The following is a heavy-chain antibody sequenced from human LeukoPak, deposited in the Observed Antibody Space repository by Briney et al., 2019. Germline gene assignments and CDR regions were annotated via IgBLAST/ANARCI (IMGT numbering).Heavy chain of an antibody. V-gene: IGHV3-30*02. CDR1: GFTFSSYG. CDR3: AKDRSVVPPRTFDY. Sequence: PGGSLRLSCAASGFTFSSYGMHWVRQAPGKGLGGVAFIRYDGSNKYYADSVKGRFTISRDNSKNTLYLQMNSLRAEDTAVYYCAKDRSVVPPRTFDYWGQGTLVTVSS. CDR2: IRYDGSNK. D-gene: IGHD2-2*01. J-gene: IGHJ4*02.